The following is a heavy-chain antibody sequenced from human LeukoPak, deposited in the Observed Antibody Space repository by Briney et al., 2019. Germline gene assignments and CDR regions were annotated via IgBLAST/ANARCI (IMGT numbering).Heavy chain of an antibody. CDR3: ARESSSLVGDY. V-gene: IGHV3-11*06. CDR1: GFIFSDFY. CDR2: ISPSSHDI. J-gene: IGHJ4*02. Sequence: GGSLRLSCAASGFIFSDFYMSWVRQAAGKGLEYIAYISPSSHDIIYADSVKGRFTISRDNAKNSLYLQMNSLRAEDTAVYYCARESSSLVGDYWGQGTLVTVSS. D-gene: IGHD2/OR15-2a*01.